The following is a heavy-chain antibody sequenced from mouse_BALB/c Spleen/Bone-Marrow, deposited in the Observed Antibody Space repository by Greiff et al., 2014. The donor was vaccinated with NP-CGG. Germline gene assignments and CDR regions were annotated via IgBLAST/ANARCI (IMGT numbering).Heavy chain of an antibody. V-gene: IGHV7-3*02. CDR2: IRNKAYGYTT. CDR3: ARNIEVYYVMDY. Sequence: EVQLVESGGGLKQPGGSLRLSCTTSGFNFTDFYMSWVRQPPGKALEWLGFIRNKAYGYTTEYSGSVKGRFSISRDNSQSILHLQMNTLRVEDSASDYCARNIEVYYVMDYWGQGTSVTVSS. CDR1: GFNFTDFY. J-gene: IGHJ4*01.